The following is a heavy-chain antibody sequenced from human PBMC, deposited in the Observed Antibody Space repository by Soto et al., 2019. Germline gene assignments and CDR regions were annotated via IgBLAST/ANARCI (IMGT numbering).Heavy chain of an antibody. V-gene: IGHV1-3*01. CDR3: ARGNSGSYFYFDY. J-gene: IGHJ4*02. CDR2: INAGNSNT. Sequence: QVQLVQSGAEVKKPGASVKVSCKASGYTFTSYAMHWVRQAPGQRLEWMGWINAGNSNTKYSQKFQGRVTITRDTSASTAYMELSSLRSEDTAVYYCARGNSGSYFYFDYWGQGTLVTVSS. CDR1: GYTFTSYA. D-gene: IGHD1-26*01.